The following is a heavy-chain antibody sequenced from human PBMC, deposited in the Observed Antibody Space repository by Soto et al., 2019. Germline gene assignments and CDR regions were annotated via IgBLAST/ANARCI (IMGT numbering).Heavy chain of an antibody. CDR2: INPGNGNT. J-gene: IGHJ4*02. D-gene: IGHD3-22*01. Sequence: ASVKVSCKASGYTFTSYGINWVRQAPGRGLEWMGLINPGNGNTKYSQQFQGRVIIDRDTSASTAYMELSSLRSEDTAVYYCAREGYFDSSNYLDYWGPGTLVTLSS. CDR1: GYTFTSYG. CDR3: AREGYFDSSNYLDY. V-gene: IGHV1-3*01.